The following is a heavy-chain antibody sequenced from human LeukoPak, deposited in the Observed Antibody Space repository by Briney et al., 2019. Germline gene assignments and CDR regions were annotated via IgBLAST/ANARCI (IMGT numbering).Heavy chain of an antibody. Sequence: PSETLSLTCAVYGGSFSGYYWSWIRQPPGKGLEWIGEINHSGSTNYNPSLKSRVTISVDRSKNQFSLKLSSVTAADTAVYYCARVHSGYDWRVDYWGQGTLVTVSS. CDR3: ARVHSGYDWRVDY. CDR1: GGSFSGYY. CDR2: INHSGST. J-gene: IGHJ4*02. D-gene: IGHD5-12*01. V-gene: IGHV4-34*01.